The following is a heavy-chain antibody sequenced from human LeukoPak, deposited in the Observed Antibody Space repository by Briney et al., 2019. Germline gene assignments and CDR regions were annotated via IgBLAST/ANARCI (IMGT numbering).Heavy chain of an antibody. V-gene: IGHV4-59*11. CDR3: ARDAYSSSPYYYYYYYMDV. CDR1: GGSISSHY. J-gene: IGHJ6*03. CDR2: IYYSGST. Sequence: SETLSLTCTVSGGSISSHYWSWIRQPPGKGLEWIGYIYYSGSTNYNPSLKSRVTISVDTSKNQFSLKLSSVTAADTAVYHRARDAYSSSPYYYYYYYMDVWGKGTTVTVSS. D-gene: IGHD6-6*01.